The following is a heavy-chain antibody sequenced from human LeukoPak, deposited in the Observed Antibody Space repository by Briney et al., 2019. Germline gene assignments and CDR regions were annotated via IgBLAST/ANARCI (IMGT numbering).Heavy chain of an antibody. CDR2: ISSSSSYI. V-gene: IGHV3-21*01. CDR3: ARGGSLDY. D-gene: IGHD3-10*01. CDR1: GFTFDDYG. J-gene: IGHJ4*02. Sequence: GGSLRLSCAASGFTFDDYGLSWVRQVPGKGLEWVSSISSSSSYIYYADSVKGRFTISRDNAKNSLYLQMNSLRAEDTAVYYCARGGSLDYWGQGTLVTVSS.